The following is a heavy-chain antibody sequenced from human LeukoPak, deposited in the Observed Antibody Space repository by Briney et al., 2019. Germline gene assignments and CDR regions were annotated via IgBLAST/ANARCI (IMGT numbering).Heavy chain of an antibody. V-gene: IGHV4-39*07. J-gene: IGHJ4*02. Sequence: SETLSLTCTVSGGSISSGSYYWSWIRQPAGKGLEWIGSIYHSGSTYYNPSLKSRVTISVDASKNQFSLKLSSVTAADTAVYYCARGGRDFDWLLPFDYWGQGTLVTVSS. CDR3: ARGGRDFDWLLPFDY. CDR2: IYHSGST. CDR1: GGSISSGSYY. D-gene: IGHD3-9*01.